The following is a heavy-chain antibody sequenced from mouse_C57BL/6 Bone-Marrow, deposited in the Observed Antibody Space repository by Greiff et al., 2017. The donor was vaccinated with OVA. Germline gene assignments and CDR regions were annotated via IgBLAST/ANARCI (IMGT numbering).Heavy chain of an antibody. CDR3: ARSTNDVDYYAMDY. J-gene: IGHJ4*01. CDR2: INPNYGTT. D-gene: IGHD2-3*01. V-gene: IGHV1-39*01. CDR1: GYSFTDYN. Sequence: VQLKESGPELVKPGASVKISCKASGYSFTDYNMNWVKQSNGKSLEWIGVINPNYGTTSYNQKFKGKATLTVDQSSSTAYMQLNSLTSEDSAVYYCARSTNDVDYYAMDYWGQGTSVTVSS.